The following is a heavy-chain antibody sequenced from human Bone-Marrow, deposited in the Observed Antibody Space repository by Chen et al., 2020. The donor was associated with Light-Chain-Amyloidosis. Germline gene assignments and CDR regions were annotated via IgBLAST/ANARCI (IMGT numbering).Heavy chain of an antibody. CDR3: AKDVYSSGWYGGGYNWFDP. CDR1: GFTFSSYG. Sequence: QVQLVESGGGVVQPGRSLRLSCAASGFTFSSYGMHWVRQAPGKGLEWVAVISYDGRNKYYADSVKGRFTISRDNSKNTLYLQMNSLRAEDTAVYYCAKDVYSSGWYGGGYNWFDPWGQGTLVTVSS. CDR2: ISYDGRNK. V-gene: IGHV3-30*18. D-gene: IGHD6-19*01. J-gene: IGHJ5*02.